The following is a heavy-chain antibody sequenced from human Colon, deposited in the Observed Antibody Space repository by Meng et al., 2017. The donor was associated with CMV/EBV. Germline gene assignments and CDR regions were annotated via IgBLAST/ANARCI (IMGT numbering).Heavy chain of an antibody. CDR2: ISARGSIK. V-gene: IGHV3-48*03. D-gene: IGHD2-15*01. Sequence: GESLRLSCSASGLIFSNYEINWVRQAPGKGLEWIAYISARGSIKYYSDSVKGRFTISRDNAKNSLSLHMKSLGVEDTGVYYCATPIIVPPNPDDAFDVWGQGTMVTVSS. CDR1: GLIFSNYE. CDR3: ATPIIVPPNPDDAFDV. J-gene: IGHJ3*01.